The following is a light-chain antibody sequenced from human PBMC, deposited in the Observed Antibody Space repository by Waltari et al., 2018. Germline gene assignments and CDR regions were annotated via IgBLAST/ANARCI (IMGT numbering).Light chain of an antibody. J-gene: IGKJ3*01. CDR1: QSVSSN. Sequence: EIVMTQSPATLSVSPGARATLSRRASQSVSSNLAWYQQKPGQAPRLLIYGASTRATGIPARFSGSGSGTEFTLTISSMQSEDFAVYYCQQYNNWPPFTFGPGTKVDIK. V-gene: IGKV3-15*01. CDR3: QQYNNWPPFT. CDR2: GAS.